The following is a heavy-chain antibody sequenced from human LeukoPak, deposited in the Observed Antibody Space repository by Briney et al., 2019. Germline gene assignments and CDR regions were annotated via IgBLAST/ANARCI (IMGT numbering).Heavy chain of an antibody. D-gene: IGHD6-13*01. Sequence: PSETLSLTCTVSGGSISSYYWSWIRQPPGKGLEWIGYIYYSGSTNYNPSLKSRVTISVDTSKNQFSLKLSSVTAADTAVYYCARAPGYSSLYYFDYWGQGTLVTVSS. CDR1: GGSISSYY. V-gene: IGHV4-59*01. CDR3: ARAPGYSSLYYFDY. J-gene: IGHJ4*02. CDR2: IYYSGST.